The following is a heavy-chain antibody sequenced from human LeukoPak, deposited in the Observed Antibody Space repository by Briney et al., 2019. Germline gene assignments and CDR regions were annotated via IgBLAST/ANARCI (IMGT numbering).Heavy chain of an antibody. V-gene: IGHV3-23*01. D-gene: IGHD3-10*02. CDR1: GFTFSSYS. CDR3: AKVTVCFGCYFDY. J-gene: IGHJ4*02. CDR2: INGPGDNP. Sequence: PGGSLRLSCAASGFTFSSYSMNWVRQAPGKGLEWVSNINGPGDNPYYSETVKGRFTISRDNSKNTVYLQMNSLRAEDTAIYCAKVTVCFGCYFDYWGQGILVTVSS.